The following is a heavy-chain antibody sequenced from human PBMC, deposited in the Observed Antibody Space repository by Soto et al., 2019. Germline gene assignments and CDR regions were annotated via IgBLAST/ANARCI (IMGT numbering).Heavy chain of an antibody. CDR3: ARDRDYYGA. J-gene: IGHJ4*02. CDR2: ISSFSTLI. D-gene: IGHD3-10*01. Sequence: GGSLRLSCAASGFPFSDHYMTWIRQVPGKGLEWISSISSFSTLINYADSVQGRFTISRDNAKNSLYLQMNSLRAEDTAVYFCARDRDYYGAWGQGTRVTVS. CDR1: GFPFSDHY. V-gene: IGHV3-11*05.